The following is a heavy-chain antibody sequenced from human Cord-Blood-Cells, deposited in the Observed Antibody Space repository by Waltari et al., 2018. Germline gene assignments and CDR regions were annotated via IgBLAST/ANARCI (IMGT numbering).Heavy chain of an antibody. CDR2: INAGNGNT. D-gene: IGHD3-22*01. Sequence: QVQLVQSGAEVKKPGASVKVSCKASGYTFTSYAMHWVRQAPGQRLEWMGWINAGNGNTKYSQKFQGRVTITRDTSASTAYMELSSLRSEDTAVYYCARKGYYDSSGYYAFDIWGQGTMVTVSS. J-gene: IGHJ3*02. CDR3: ARKGYYDSSGYYAFDI. V-gene: IGHV1-3*01. CDR1: GYTFTSYA.